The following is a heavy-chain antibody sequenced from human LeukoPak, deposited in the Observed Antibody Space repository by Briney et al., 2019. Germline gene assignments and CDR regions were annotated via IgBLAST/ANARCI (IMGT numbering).Heavy chain of an antibody. D-gene: IGHD3-10*01. CDR3: AKGDYGSGSALDY. Sequence: GGSLRLSCAASGFTFSSYEMNWVRQAPGKGLEWVSYISSSGSTIYYADSVKGRFTISRDNAKNSLYLQMNSLRAEDTALYYCAKGDYGSGSALDYWGQGTLVTVSS. V-gene: IGHV3-48*03. CDR2: ISSSGSTI. J-gene: IGHJ4*02. CDR1: GFTFSSYE.